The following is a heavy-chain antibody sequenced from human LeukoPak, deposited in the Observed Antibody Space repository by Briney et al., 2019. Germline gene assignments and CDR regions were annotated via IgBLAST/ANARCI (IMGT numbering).Heavy chain of an antibody. J-gene: IGHJ1*01. D-gene: IGHD2-21*01. CDR3: ARDSSEFRSLIPH. CDR1: GGTFSNYA. CDR2: ITPMFGTA. V-gene: IGHV1-69*13. Sequence: EATVKVSCKASGGTFSNYAISWVRQAPGQGLEWKGGITPMFGTAKYAQKFQGRVTITADESTSTAYMELSSLRSEDTAVYYCARDSSEFRSLIPHWGQGTLVTVSS.